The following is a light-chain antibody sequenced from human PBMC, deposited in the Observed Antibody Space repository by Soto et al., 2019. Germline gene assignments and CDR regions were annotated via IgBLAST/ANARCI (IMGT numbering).Light chain of an antibody. V-gene: IGKV3-11*01. CDR2: QTS. Sequence: EIVMTPSPATLSLSPGERATLSCRASQSVSSYFAWYQQKPGQAPRLLIYQTSLRAAGIPARFSASGSGTDFTLTISDVQPEDFALYYCHQRQSWPRTFGQGTKVDIK. CDR3: HQRQSWPRT. CDR1: QSVSSY. J-gene: IGKJ1*01.